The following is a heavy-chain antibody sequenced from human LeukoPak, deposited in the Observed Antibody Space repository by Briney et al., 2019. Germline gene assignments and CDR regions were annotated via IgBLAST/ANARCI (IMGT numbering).Heavy chain of an antibody. J-gene: IGHJ4*02. D-gene: IGHD3-3*01. CDR2: INPNSGGT. V-gene: IGHV1-2*02. CDR1: GYTFTGYY. Sequence: ASVKVSCKASGYTFTGYYMHWVRQAPGQGLEWMGWINPNSGGTNYAQKFQGRVTMTRDTSISTAYMELSRLRSDDTAVYYCARVPTPRIPMEYYFDYWGQGTLVTVSS. CDR3: ARVPTPRIPMEYYFDY.